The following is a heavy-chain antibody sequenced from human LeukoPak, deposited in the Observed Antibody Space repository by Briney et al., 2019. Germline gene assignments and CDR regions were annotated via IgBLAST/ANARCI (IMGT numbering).Heavy chain of an antibody. CDR3: TSTPIPSTAATTWY. J-gene: IGHJ4*02. V-gene: IGHV3-15*01. D-gene: IGHD4-17*01. CDR1: GITFSNAW. CDR2: ITPGGAT. Sequence: GGSLRLSCVASGITFSNAWMNWVRQAPGKGLEWLGRITPGGATDYAAPVKGRFTISRDNSENTLYLQENNLKTEDTAVYYCTSTPIPSTAATTWYWGQGTLVTVSS.